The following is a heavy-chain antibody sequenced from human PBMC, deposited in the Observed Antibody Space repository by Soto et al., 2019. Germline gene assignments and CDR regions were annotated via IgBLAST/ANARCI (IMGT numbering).Heavy chain of an antibody. CDR2: VWNDAYNK. CDR1: GFTFKDYG. D-gene: IGHD3-10*01. Sequence: QIHLVESGGGVVQPGTSLRLSCAASGFTFKDYGMHWVRQAPGKGLEWGAGVWNDAYNKNYADSVRGRFTISRDNSKNTIYLQMDTLRGGDSALYFCARVNGSGRTVINFDHWGQGTRVTVSP. J-gene: IGHJ4*02. V-gene: IGHV3-33*08. CDR3: ARVNGSGRTVINFDH.